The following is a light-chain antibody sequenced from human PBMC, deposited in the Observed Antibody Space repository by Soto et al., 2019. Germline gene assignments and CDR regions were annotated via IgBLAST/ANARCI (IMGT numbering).Light chain of an antibody. CDR3: QQYNSYSAT. CDR2: DAS. CDR1: QSISSW. Sequence: DIEMTQSPSTLPASVGDRVTITCRASQSISSWLAWYQQKPGKAPKLLIYDASSLESGVPSRFSGSGSGTEFTLTISSLQPDDFETYYCQQYNSYSATFGGGTKVDIK. V-gene: IGKV1-5*01. J-gene: IGKJ4*01.